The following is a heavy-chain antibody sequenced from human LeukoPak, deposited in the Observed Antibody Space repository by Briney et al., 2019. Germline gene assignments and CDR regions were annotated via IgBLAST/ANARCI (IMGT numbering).Heavy chain of an antibody. CDR2: ISYDGSNK. Sequence: GGSLRLSCAASGFTFSSYAMHWVRQAPGKGLEWVAVISYDGSNKYYADSVKGRFTISRDNSKNTLYLQMNSLRAEDTAVYYCARDVAYDFLFWGQGTLVTVSS. CDR1: GFTFSSYA. D-gene: IGHD3-3*01. CDR3: ARDVAYDFLF. V-gene: IGHV3-30-3*01. J-gene: IGHJ4*02.